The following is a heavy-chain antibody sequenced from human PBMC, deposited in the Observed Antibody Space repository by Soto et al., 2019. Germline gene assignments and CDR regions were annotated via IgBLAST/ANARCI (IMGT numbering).Heavy chain of an antibody. J-gene: IGHJ6*02. V-gene: IGHV5-51*01. CDR3: ARQTFSATRNYYAMDV. CDR1: GYSFNKYW. CDR2: IYPGDSDI. Sequence: PGESLKISCKGSGYSFNKYWIGWVRQMPGKGLEWMGVIYPGDSDIRYGPSFQGQVTISVDKTTSTAYLQWRSLKASDTAMYYCARQTFSATRNYYAMDVWGQGTTVTVSS.